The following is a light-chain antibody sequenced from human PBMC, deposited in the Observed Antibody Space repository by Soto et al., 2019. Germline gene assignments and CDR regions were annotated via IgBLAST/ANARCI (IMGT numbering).Light chain of an antibody. CDR3: CAYAGSGTVV. V-gene: IGLV2-14*01. J-gene: IGLJ3*02. CDR1: SSDVGGHDY. Sequence: QSALTQVASVSGSPGQSITISCTATSSDVGGHDYVSWYLQHPGKAPKLLIYEAFNRPSGVSDRFSGSKSGSTASLTISGLQAEDEADYYCCAYAGSGTVVFGGGTKVTVL. CDR2: EAF.